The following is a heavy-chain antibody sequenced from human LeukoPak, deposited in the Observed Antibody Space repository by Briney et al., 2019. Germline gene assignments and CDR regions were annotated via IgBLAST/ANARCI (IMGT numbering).Heavy chain of an antibody. Sequence: ASVKVSCKASGYTFTSYDINWVRQATGQGLEWMGWMNPNSGNTGYAQKFQGRVTMTRDTSTSTVYMELSSLRSEDTAVYYCARAFEVPAAIYFDYWGQGTLVTVSS. CDR2: MNPNSGNT. D-gene: IGHD2-2*01. CDR1: GYTFTSYD. J-gene: IGHJ4*02. CDR3: ARAFEVPAAIYFDY. V-gene: IGHV1-8*02.